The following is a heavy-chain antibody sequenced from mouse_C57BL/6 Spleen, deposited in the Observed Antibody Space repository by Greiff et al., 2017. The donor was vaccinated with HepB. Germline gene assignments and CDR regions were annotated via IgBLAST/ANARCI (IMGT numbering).Heavy chain of an antibody. CDR3: ARVSNYYCSRGYFDY. CDR2: ISSVSSTI. CDR1: GFTFSDYG. Sequence: EVQVVESGGGLVKPGGSLTLSCAASGFTFSDYGMHWVRQAPEKGLEWVAYISSVSSTIYYADTVKGRCTISRDNANNTLFLQMTSLRSEDTAMYYCARVSNYYCSRGYFDYWGQGTTLTVSS. V-gene: IGHV5-17*01. D-gene: IGHD1-1*01. J-gene: IGHJ2*01.